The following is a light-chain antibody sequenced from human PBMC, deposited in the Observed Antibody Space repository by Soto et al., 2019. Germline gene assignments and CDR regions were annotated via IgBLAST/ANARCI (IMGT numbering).Light chain of an antibody. V-gene: IGLV2-14*01. CDR1: SSDVGGYNY. CDR3: SSYTSSSTLALYV. Sequence: QSVLTQPASVSGSPGQSITISCTGTSSDVGGYNYVSWYQQHPGKAHKLMIYDVSSRPSGVSNRFSGSKSGNTASLTISGLQAEDEADYYCSSYTSSSTLALYVFGTGTKVTVL. J-gene: IGLJ1*01. CDR2: DVS.